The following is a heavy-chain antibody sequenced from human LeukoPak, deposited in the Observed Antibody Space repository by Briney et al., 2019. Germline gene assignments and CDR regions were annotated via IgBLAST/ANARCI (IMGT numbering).Heavy chain of an antibody. D-gene: IGHD6-19*01. V-gene: IGHV1-46*01. CDR3: ARDIVGAGTINSYYYGMDV. CDR1: GYTFTSYN. CDR2: INPSGGST. J-gene: IGHJ6*02. Sequence: ASVKVSCKASGYTFTSYNMHWVRQAPGQGLEWMGIINPSGGSTSYAQKFQGRVTMTRDTSTSTVYMELSSLRSEDTAVYYCARDIVGAGTINSYYYGMDVWSQGITVTVSS.